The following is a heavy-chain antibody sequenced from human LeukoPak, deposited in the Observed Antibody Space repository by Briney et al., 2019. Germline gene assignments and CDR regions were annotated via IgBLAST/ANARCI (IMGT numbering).Heavy chain of an antibody. V-gene: IGHV3-30*03. Sequence: GGSLRLSCAASGFTFSSYGMHWVRQAPGKGLEWVAVISYDGSNKYYADSVKGRFTISRDNSKNTLYLQMNSLRAEDTAVYYCARDASIAVAASPADYWGQGTLVTVSS. CDR3: ARDASIAVAASPADY. CDR2: ISYDGSNK. J-gene: IGHJ4*02. CDR1: GFTFSSYG. D-gene: IGHD6-19*01.